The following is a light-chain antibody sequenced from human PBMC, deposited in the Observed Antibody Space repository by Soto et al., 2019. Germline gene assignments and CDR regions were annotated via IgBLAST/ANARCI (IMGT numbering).Light chain of an antibody. Sequence: DVQVTQTPSTLYASVGDRVTITCRASQSVAGWLAWYQQKPGKAPTLLIYDASALPRGVPSRFSGSGSGTEFTLTISSLQPDDFATYYCQQYETYSGTFGQGTKVDI. CDR1: QSVAGW. CDR3: QQYETYSGT. CDR2: DAS. J-gene: IGKJ1*01. V-gene: IGKV1-5*01.